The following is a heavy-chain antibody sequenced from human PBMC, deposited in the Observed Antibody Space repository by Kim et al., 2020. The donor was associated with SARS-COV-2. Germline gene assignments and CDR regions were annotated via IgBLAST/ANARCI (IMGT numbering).Heavy chain of an antibody. CDR3: ARDSRGRMGY. Sequence: SETLSLTCTVSGGSISSGGYYWSWIRQHPGKGLEWIGYIYYSGSTYYNPSLKSRVTISVDTPKNQFSLKLSSVTAADTAVYYCARDSRGRMGYWGQGTLVTVSS. V-gene: IGHV4-31*03. J-gene: IGHJ4*02. CDR1: GGSISSGGYY. CDR2: IYYSGST. D-gene: IGHD2-8*01.